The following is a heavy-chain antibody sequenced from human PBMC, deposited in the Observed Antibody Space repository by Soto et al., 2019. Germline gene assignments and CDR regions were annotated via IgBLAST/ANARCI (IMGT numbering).Heavy chain of an antibody. Sequence: QVHLVQSGAEVTKAGSSVKVSCKASGGTFSSHAFSWVRQAPGQGLEWVGGIIPIFETANYAQEFQGRVTISADESTNTVILGLNNLRSDDPAIYFCAIGDRSSWIGNHWGPGTQVTVS. D-gene: IGHD6-6*01. J-gene: IGHJ4*02. CDR1: GGTFSSHA. V-gene: IGHV1-69*01. CDR3: AIGDRSSWIGNH. CDR2: IIPIFETA.